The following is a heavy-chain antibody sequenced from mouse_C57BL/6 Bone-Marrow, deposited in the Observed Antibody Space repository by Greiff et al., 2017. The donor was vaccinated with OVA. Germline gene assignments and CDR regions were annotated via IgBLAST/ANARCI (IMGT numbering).Heavy chain of an antibody. V-gene: IGHV1-82*01. J-gene: IGHJ3*01. CDR2: IYPGDGDT. D-gene: IGHD2-4*01. Sequence: VQLQQSGPELVKPGASVKISCKASGYAFSSSWMNWVKQRPGKGLEWIGRIYPGDGDTNYNGKFKGKATLTADKSSSTAYMQLSSLTSEDSAVDFCARQTGLRRWFAYWGQGTLVTVSA. CDR3: ARQTGLRRWFAY. CDR1: GYAFSSSW.